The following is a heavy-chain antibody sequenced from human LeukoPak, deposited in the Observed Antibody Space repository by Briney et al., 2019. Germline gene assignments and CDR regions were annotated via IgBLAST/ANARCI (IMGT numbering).Heavy chain of an antibody. CDR2: IIPIYGTP. Sequence: SVKVSCKASGYTFTGYYMHWVRQAPGQGLEWVGGIIPIYGTPHYAQKFQGRVTITADESTSTGYMELSSLRSEDTAVYYCARARNRNYYFHGVDVWGQGTTVTVSS. V-gene: IGHV1-69*13. J-gene: IGHJ6*02. D-gene: IGHD4-11*01. CDR1: GYTFTGYY. CDR3: ARARNRNYYFHGVDV.